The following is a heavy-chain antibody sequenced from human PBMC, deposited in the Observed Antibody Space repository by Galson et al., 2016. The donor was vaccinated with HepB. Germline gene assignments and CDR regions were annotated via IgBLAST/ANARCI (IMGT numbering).Heavy chain of an antibody. D-gene: IGHD2-2*02. V-gene: IGHV3-21*01. Sequence: SLRLSCAASGFTFSSYSMSWVRQAPGKGLEWVATLSRSTIYIYYADSVKGRFTISRDNANNSLYLQMNSLRAKDTAVYYCTRHALGGNYIPDDYWGQGTPLTVSS. CDR2: LSRSTIYI. J-gene: IGHJ4*01. CDR3: TRHALGGNYIPDDY. CDR1: GFTFSSYS.